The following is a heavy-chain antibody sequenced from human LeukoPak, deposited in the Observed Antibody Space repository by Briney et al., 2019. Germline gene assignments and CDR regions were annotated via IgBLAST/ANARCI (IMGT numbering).Heavy chain of an antibody. D-gene: IGHD3-22*01. CDR1: GGSISSYY. V-gene: IGHV4-59*08. Sequence: SETLSLTCTVSGGSISSYYWSWIRQPPGKGLEWIGCIYYSGSTNYNPSLKSRVTISVDTSKNQFSLKLSSVTAADTAVYYCARGYDSSGLCDYWGQGTLVTVSS. J-gene: IGHJ4*02. CDR2: IYYSGST. CDR3: ARGYDSSGLCDY.